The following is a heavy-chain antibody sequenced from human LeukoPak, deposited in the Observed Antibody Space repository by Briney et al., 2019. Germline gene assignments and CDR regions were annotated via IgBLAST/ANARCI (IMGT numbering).Heavy chain of an antibody. CDR3: ARGEEYSSSSNYFDY. J-gene: IGHJ4*02. Sequence: SETLSLTCTVSGGSISSYYWSWIRQPPGKGLEWIGYIYYSESTNYNPSLKSRVTISVDTSKNQFSLKLSSVTAADTAVYYCARGEEYSSSSNYFDYWGQGTLVTVSS. CDR2: IYYSEST. D-gene: IGHD6-6*01. CDR1: GGSISSYY. V-gene: IGHV4-59*01.